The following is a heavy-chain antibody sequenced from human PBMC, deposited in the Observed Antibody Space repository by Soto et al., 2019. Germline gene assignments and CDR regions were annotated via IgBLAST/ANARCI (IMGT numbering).Heavy chain of an antibody. CDR3: ARSGYGSSDFDH. CDR1: GGSISSYY. Sequence: PSETLSLTCTVSGGSISSYYWNWIRQPPGKGLEWIGYIYYSGSTNNNPSLKSRVTISVDTSKNQFSLKLRSVTAADTAVYYCARSGYGSSDFDHWGQGTLVTVSS. CDR2: IYYSGST. D-gene: IGHD6-13*01. V-gene: IGHV4-59*12. J-gene: IGHJ4*01.